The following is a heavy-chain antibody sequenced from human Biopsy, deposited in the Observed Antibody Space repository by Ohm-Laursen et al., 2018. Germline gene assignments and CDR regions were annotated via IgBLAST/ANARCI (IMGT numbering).Heavy chain of an antibody. J-gene: IGHJ3*02. CDR1: GYTFTDYS. Sequence: ASVKVSCKASGYTFTDYSLHWVRQAPGQGLEWMGWVNPNSGATNYAQKFQGRVTMTSDTSISTAYIELRRLISDDTAVYFCAIDRMVTIITLVRADTFDIWGQGTLVSVSS. CDR2: VNPNSGAT. D-gene: IGHD3-10*01. CDR3: AIDRMVTIITLVRADTFDI. V-gene: IGHV1-2*02.